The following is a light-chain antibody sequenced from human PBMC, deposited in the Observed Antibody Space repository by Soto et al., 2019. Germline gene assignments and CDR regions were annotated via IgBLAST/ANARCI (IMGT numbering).Light chain of an antibody. CDR1: QIVTSNY. V-gene: IGKV3-20*01. CDR2: GAS. J-gene: IGKJ1*01. Sequence: EIVLTQSPGTLSLSPGERATLSCGASQIVTSNYLAWYQQKPGQAPRLLIFGASIRVKGIPDRFIGSGSGTDFTLTISRLEPEDFAVYYCQHYVTSLTTFGQGTKVEVK. CDR3: QHYVTSLTT.